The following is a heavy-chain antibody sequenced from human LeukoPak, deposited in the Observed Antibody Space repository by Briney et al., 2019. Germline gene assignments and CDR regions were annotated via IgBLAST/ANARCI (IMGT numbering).Heavy chain of an antibody. CDR2: ISSSGSTI. CDR1: GFTFSSYE. Sequence: GGSLRLSCAASGFTFSSYEMNWVRQAPGKGLEWVSYISSSGSTIYYADSAKGRFTISRDNAKNSLYLQMNSLRAEDTAVYYCARDRDGYNFYDYWGQGTLVTVSS. CDR3: ARDRDGYNFYDY. V-gene: IGHV3-48*03. D-gene: IGHD5-24*01. J-gene: IGHJ4*02.